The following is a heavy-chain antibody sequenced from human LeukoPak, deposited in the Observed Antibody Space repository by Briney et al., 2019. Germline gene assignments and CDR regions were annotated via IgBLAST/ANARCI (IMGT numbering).Heavy chain of an antibody. J-gene: IGHJ4*02. CDR2: ISYDGSNK. Sequence: GGSLRLPCAASGFTFSSYAMHWVRQAPGKGLEWVAVISYDGSNKYYADSVKGRFTISRDNSKNTLYLQMNSLRAEDTAVYYCARDGAIQLWPNFDYWGQGTPVTVSS. CDR1: GFTFSSYA. V-gene: IGHV3-30-3*01. CDR3: ARDGAIQLWPNFDY. D-gene: IGHD5-18*01.